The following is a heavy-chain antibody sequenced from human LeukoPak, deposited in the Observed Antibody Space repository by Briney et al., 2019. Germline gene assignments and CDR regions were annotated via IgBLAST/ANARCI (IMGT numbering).Heavy chain of an antibody. Sequence: SQTLSLTCTVSGGSIRSYYWSWIRQPPGKGLEWIGYVYYSGSTEYNPSLKSRVTISVDTSKNQFSLKLSSVTAADTAVYYCARSFYDILSPFDYWGQGIPVTVSS. CDR3: ARSFYDILSPFDY. CDR2: VYYSGST. V-gene: IGHV4-59*01. J-gene: IGHJ4*02. CDR1: GGSIRSYY. D-gene: IGHD3-9*01.